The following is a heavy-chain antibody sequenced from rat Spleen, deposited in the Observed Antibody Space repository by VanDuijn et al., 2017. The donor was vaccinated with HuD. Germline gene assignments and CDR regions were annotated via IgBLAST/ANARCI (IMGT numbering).Heavy chain of an antibody. CDR2: MRYDGDT. V-gene: IGHV2-63*01. D-gene: IGHD1-2*01. J-gene: IGHJ2*01. CDR3: AREGGYFRAFDY. CDR1: GFTFSSYW. Sequence: VQLVETGGGLVQPGKSLKLSCVASGFTFSSYWMYWVRQPPGKGLEWMGRMRYDGDTYYNSALESRLSISRDTSENQVFLKMNSLQTDDTGTYYCAREGGYFRAFDYWGQGVVVTVSS.